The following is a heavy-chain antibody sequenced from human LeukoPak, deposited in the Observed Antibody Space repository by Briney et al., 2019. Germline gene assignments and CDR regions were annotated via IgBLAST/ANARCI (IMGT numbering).Heavy chain of an antibody. J-gene: IGHJ6*03. CDR2: IYYSGST. CDR1: GGSISSSSYY. D-gene: IGHD3-10*01. V-gene: IGHV4-39*01. Sequence: SETLSLTCTVSGGSISSSSYYWGWIRQPPGKGLEWIGSIYYSGSTYYNPSLKSRVTISVDTSKNQFSLKLSSVTAADTAVYYCARQAGIGLLWFGEMYYYYMDVWGKGTTVTIS. CDR3: ARQAGIGLLWFGEMYYYYMDV.